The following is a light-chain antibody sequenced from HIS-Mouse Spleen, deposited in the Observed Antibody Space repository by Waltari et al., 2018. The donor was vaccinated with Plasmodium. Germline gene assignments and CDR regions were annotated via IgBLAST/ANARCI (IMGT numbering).Light chain of an antibody. V-gene: IGLV2-23*03. CDR3: CSYAGSSTFV. J-gene: IGLJ3*02. Sequence: QSALTQPASVSGSPGQSITISCTGHTSDVGSYKLVSWYQQHPGKAPKLMIYEGSKRPSGVSNRFSGSKSGNTASLTISGLQAEDEADYYCCSYAGSSTFVFGGGTKLTVL. CDR2: EGS. CDR1: TSDVGSYKL.